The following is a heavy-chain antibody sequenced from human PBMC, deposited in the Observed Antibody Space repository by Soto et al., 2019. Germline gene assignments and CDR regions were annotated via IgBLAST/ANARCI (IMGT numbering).Heavy chain of an antibody. CDR3: ARDRGMYCSGGSCYSEDY. CDR1: GYTFLSYG. D-gene: IGHD2-15*01. CDR2: ISPHNGNT. V-gene: IGHV1-18*01. J-gene: IGHJ4*02. Sequence: QVRLVQSGAEVKKPGASVKVSCKASGYTFLSYGINWVRQAPGQGLEWVGWISPHNGNTDYAQKFHGRVTMTTDTSTSLAFMELKSLRSDDTAVYYCARDRGMYCSGGSCYSEDYWGQGTLVTVSS.